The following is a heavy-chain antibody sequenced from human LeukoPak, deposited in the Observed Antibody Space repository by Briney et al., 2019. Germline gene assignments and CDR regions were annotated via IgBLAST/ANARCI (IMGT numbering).Heavy chain of an antibody. Sequence: ASVKVPCKASGYTFTGYYMHWVRQAPGQGLEWMGWINPNSGGTNYTQKFQGRVTMTRDTSISTAYMELRRLRSDVTAVYYCARDQSLVNDSSGYYAPFDYWGQGTLVTVSS. J-gene: IGHJ4*02. CDR3: ARDQSLVNDSSGYYAPFDY. CDR1: GYTFTGYY. CDR2: INPNSGGT. V-gene: IGHV1-2*02. D-gene: IGHD3-22*01.